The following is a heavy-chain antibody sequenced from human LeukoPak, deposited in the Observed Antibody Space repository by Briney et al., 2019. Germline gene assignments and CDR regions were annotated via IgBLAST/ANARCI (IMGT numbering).Heavy chain of an antibody. D-gene: IGHD2-2*01. CDR1: GFTFSSYA. Sequence: GRSLRLSCAASGFTFSSYAMHWVRQAPGKGLEWVAVISYDGSNKYYADSVKGRFTISRDNSKNTLYLQMNSLRAEDTAVYYCAREPALPIVVVPAALKANWFDPWGQGTPVTVSS. CDR2: ISYDGSNK. CDR3: AREPALPIVVVPAALKANWFDP. V-gene: IGHV3-30-3*01. J-gene: IGHJ5*02.